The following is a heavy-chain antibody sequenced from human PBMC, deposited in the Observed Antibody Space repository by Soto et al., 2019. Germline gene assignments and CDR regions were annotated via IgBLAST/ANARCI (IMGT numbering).Heavy chain of an antibody. Sequence: TLSLPCTVSGGSISSGGYYWSWIRQRPGKGLEWIGYIYYSGSTYYNPSLKSRVTISVDTSKNQFSLKLSSVTAADTAVYYCASRAGDFWSGYYDYFDYWGQGTLVTASS. D-gene: IGHD3-3*01. V-gene: IGHV4-31*03. CDR3: ASRAGDFWSGYYDYFDY. CDR2: IYYSGST. CDR1: GGSISSGGYY. J-gene: IGHJ4*02.